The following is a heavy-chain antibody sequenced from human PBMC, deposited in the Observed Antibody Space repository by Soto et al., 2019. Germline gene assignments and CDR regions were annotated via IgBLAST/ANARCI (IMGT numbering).Heavy chain of an antibody. J-gene: IGHJ4*02. CDR1: FD. CDR3: ARAMAVAGPPGGY. CDR2: INHSGST. Sequence: FDGSRISKHPGKGLEWIGEINHSGSTNYNPSLKSRVTISVDTSKNRFSLKLSSVTAADTAVYYCARAMAVAGPPGGYWGQGTLVTVSS. D-gene: IGHD6-19*01. V-gene: IGHV4-34*01.